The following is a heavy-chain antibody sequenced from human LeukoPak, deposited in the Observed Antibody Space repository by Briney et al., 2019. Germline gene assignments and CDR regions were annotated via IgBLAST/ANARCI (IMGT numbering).Heavy chain of an antibody. CDR2: IRYDGSNK. Sequence: QAGGSLRLSCAASGFTFSSYGMHWVRQAPGKGLEWVAFIRYDGSNKYYADSVKGRFTISRDNSKNTLYLQMNSLRAEDTAVYYCAKDRFSGSYFGFEDWGQGTLVTVSS. CDR1: GFTFSSYG. CDR3: AKDRFSGSYFGFED. V-gene: IGHV3-30*02. J-gene: IGHJ4*02. D-gene: IGHD1-26*01.